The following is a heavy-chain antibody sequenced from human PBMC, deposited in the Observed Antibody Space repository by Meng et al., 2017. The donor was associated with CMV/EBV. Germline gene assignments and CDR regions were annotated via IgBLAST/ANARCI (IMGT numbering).Heavy chain of an antibody. CDR2: ISGSGGST. CDR3: AKGWGLPTFDY. CDR1: SLTLSSHA. D-gene: IGHD2-15*01. V-gene: IGHV3-23*01. Sequence: LLWAFWVGFIRPGGSLRHPCTSPSLTLSSHATCWVRQSSGKWLVWVSAISGSGGSTYYADCVKGRFTISRDNSKDPLYLKMNSLRAEDTAVYYCAKGWGLPTFDYWGQGTLVTVSS. J-gene: IGHJ4*02.